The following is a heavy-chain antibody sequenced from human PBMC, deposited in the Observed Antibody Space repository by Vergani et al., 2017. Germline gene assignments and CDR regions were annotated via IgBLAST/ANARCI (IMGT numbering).Heavy chain of an antibody. CDR3: TADWQVWFGELLFQPGY. CDR1: GFPFSNAW. V-gene: IGHV3-15*01. J-gene: IGHJ4*02. CDR2: IKSQTYGGTT. Sequence: EVQLVESGGGLVKPGGSLRLSCAASGFPFSNAWMSWVRQAPGKGLEWVGRIKSQTYGGTTDYAAPVKGRFTISRDDSKNTLELQMNSLKTEDTAVDYWTADWQVWFGELLFQPGYWGQGTLVTVSS. D-gene: IGHD3-10*01.